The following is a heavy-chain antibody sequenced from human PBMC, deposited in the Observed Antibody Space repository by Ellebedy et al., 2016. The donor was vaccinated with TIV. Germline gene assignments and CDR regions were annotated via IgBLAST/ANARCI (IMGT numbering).Heavy chain of an antibody. D-gene: IGHD1-26*01. CDR2: IDPSDPSGSYT. Sequence: GESLKISXKGSEYSFIHYWISWVRQMPGKGLEWMGRIDPSDPSGSYTTYSPSSQGHVTILVDKSITTAYLEWSSLKASDTAMYYCARHELGSNAAFDYWGQGTLVTVSS. CDR3: ARHELGSNAAFDY. V-gene: IGHV5-10-1*01. J-gene: IGHJ4*02. CDR1: EYSFIHYW.